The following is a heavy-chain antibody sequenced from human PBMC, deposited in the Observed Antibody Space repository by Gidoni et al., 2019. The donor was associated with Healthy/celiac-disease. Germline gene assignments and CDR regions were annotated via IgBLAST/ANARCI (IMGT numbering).Heavy chain of an antibody. CDR2: IYYSGGT. Sequence: QVQLQESGPGLVKPSETLSLTCTVSGGSISSYYWSWIRQPPGKGLEWIGYIYYSGGTNYNPSLKSRVTISVDTSKNQFSLKLSSVTAADTAVYYCASSTSGYSSSWYKGDAFDIWGQGTMVTVSS. J-gene: IGHJ3*02. CDR3: ASSTSGYSSSWYKGDAFDI. V-gene: IGHV4-59*01. CDR1: GGSISSYY. D-gene: IGHD6-13*01.